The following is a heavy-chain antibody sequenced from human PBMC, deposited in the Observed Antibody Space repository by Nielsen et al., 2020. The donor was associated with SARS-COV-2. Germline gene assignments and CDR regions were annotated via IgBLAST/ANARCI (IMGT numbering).Heavy chain of an antibody. CDR2: FDPEDGET. V-gene: IGHV1-24*01. J-gene: IGHJ6*02. D-gene: IGHD3-3*01. CDR3: ATTFAIFGEVRMDV. Sequence: ASLKVSCTVSGYTLTELSMHWVRQAPGKGFECMGGFDPEDGETIYAQKFQGRVTMTEDTSTDTAYMELSSLRSEDTAVYYCATTFAIFGEVRMDVWGQGTAVTVSS. CDR1: GYTLTELS.